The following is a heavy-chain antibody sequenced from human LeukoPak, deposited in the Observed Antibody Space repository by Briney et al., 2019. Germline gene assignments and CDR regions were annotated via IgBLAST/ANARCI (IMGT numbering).Heavy chain of an antibody. D-gene: IGHD4-11*01. V-gene: IGHV4-38-2*02. Sequence: SETLSLTCTVSGYSISSGYYWGWIRQPPGKGLEWIGSIYHSGSTYYNPSLKSRATISVDTSKNQFSLKLSSVTAADTAVYYCARAVNYSNFAFNLGSPPPTNWFDPWGQGTLVTVSS. CDR1: GYSISSGYY. CDR3: ARAVNYSNFAFNLGSPPPTNWFDP. J-gene: IGHJ5*02. CDR2: IYHSGST.